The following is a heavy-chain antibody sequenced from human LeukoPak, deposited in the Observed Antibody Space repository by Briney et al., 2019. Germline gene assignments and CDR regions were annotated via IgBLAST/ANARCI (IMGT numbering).Heavy chain of an antibody. CDR1: GYSLNSYD. CDR2: INAGNGNT. V-gene: IGHV1-3*01. J-gene: IGHJ4*02. D-gene: IGHD6-19*01. CDR3: ARGFMSIGVADGDY. Sequence: GASVKVSCKASGYSLNSYDMHWVRQAPGQRLEWMGWINAGNGNTKYSQKFQGRVTISRDTSASTAYMELSSLRSEDTAVYYCARGFMSIGVADGDYWGQGTLVTVSS.